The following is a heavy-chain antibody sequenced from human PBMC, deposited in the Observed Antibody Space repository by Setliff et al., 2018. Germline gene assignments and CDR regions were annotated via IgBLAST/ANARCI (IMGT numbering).Heavy chain of an antibody. Sequence: PSETLSLTCSVSSGSIGSHYWNWMRQPPGKGLEWIGHVFHTGSTKYNPSLRSRVTIPVDTSENYFSLRLTSVTAADTAVYYCARAPPSVPYGDYGPRQYFDLWGRGSLVTVS. D-gene: IGHD4-17*01. CDR2: VFHTGST. V-gene: IGHV4-59*11. CDR3: ARAPPSVPYGDYGPRQYFDL. CDR1: SGSIGSHY. J-gene: IGHJ2*01.